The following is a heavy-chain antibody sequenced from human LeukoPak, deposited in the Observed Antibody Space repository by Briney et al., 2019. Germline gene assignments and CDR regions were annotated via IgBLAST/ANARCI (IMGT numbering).Heavy chain of an antibody. CDR2: MNPNSGNT. CDR1: GYTFTSYD. V-gene: IGHV1-8*01. D-gene: IGHD1-26*01. Sequence: ASVKVSCKASGYTFTSYDINWVRQATGQGLEWMGWMNPNSGNTGYAQNFQGRVTMTRNTSITTAYMELSSLMSEDTAVYYCARGPLGEVGIVRMDVWGQGTTVTVSS. CDR3: ARGPLGEVGIVRMDV. J-gene: IGHJ6*02.